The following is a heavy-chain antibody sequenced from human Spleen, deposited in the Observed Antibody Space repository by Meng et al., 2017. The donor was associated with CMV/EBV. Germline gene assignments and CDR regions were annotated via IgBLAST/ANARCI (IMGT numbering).Heavy chain of an antibody. CDR2: INSDGSDT. D-gene: IGHD3-16*01. J-gene: IGHJ6*02. CDR1: GFTFTTFW. V-gene: IGHV3-74*01. Sequence: GESLKISCAASGFTFTTFWMHWVRQAPGKGLVWVSHINSDGSDTTYADSVKGRFTISRDNAKNSLYLQMNSLRAEDTALYYCAKAPHPFGGGMYGMDVWGQGTTVTVSS. CDR3: AKAPHPFGGGMYGMDV.